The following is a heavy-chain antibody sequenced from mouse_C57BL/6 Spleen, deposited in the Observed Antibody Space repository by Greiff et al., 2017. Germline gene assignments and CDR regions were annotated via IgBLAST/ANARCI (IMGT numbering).Heavy chain of an antibody. CDR1: GYTFTSYG. CDR2: IYPRSGNT. J-gene: IGHJ1*03. V-gene: IGHV1-81*01. Sequence: QVQLQQPGAELARPGASVKLSCKASGYTFTSYGISWVKQRTGQGLEWIGEIYPRSGNTYYNEKFKGKATLTADKSSSTAYMELRSLTSEDSAVYFCARSGIYDGYYWYCDVWGTGTTVTVSS. D-gene: IGHD2-3*01. CDR3: ARSGIYDGYYWYCDV.